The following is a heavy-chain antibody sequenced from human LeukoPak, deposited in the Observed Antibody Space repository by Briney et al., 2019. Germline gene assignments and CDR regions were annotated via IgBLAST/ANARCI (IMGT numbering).Heavy chain of an antibody. CDR1: GYTFTTYA. J-gene: IGHJ6*03. V-gene: IGHV1-69*06. CDR3: ARVGYSYAYYYYYYMDV. D-gene: IGHD5-18*01. Sequence: SVKVSCKASGYTFTTYAIDWVRQAPGQGLEWMGGIIPIFGSANYAQKFQGRVRITADKSTSTAYMELSSLRSEDTAVYYCARVGYSYAYYYYYYMDVWGKGTTVTVSS. CDR2: IIPIFGSA.